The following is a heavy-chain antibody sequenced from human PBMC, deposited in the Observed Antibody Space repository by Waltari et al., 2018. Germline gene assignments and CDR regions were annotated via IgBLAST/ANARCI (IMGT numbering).Heavy chain of an antibody. Sequence: QLQLQESGPGLVKPSETLSLTCTVSGGSISTNYNWGWIRQPPGKGLEWMGNMQYRGSTFYNPSLASRVTIFLDTWKIQFSLRLSSVGAADTAVYFCGRIAFGDEGGYFQHWGQGTLVTVSS. CDR1: GGSISTNYN. CDR2: MQYRGST. CDR3: GRIAFGDEGGYFQH. D-gene: IGHD4-17*01. V-gene: IGHV4-39*01. J-gene: IGHJ1*01.